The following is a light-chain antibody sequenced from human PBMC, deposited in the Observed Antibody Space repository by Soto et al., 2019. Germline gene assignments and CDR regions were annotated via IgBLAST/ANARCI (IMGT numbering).Light chain of an antibody. CDR3: QKYETSPYT. Sequence: DIQMTQSPSSVSASVGDGVTITCRASQDINSFLAWYQQKPGKAPKLLIYAASTLHIGVPSRFRGSGSGTAFTLTISSLQPEDSALYYCQKYETSPYTFGQGTKLEIK. CDR2: AAS. J-gene: IGKJ2*01. CDR1: QDINSF. V-gene: IGKV1-12*01.